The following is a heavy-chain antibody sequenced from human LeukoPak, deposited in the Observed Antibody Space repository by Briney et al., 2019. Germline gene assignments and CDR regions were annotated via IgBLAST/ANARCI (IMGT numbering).Heavy chain of an antibody. CDR3: ARDGPPAGAGDFDY. V-gene: IGHV3-48*01. Sequence: PGGSLRLSCAASGFSTRTYSMGWVRQAPGKGLEWVSYIGSTSIYADSVKGRFTISRDNAKNTLYLQMNSLGAEDTAVYYCARDGPPAGAGDFDYWGQGTPVTVSS. D-gene: IGHD2-2*01. CDR2: IGSTSI. CDR1: GFSTRTYS. J-gene: IGHJ4*02.